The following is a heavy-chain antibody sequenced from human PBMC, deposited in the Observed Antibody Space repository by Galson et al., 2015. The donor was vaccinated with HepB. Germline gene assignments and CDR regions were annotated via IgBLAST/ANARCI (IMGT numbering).Heavy chain of an antibody. V-gene: IGHV3-23*01. D-gene: IGHD3-22*01. Sequence: SLRLSCAASGFTFSTYAMSWVRQAPGKGLEWVSGLTDGGITSYGDSVKGRFTISRDNSKNQFSLKVTSVTAADTAVYYCAREKYYYETSAYVDYFDYWGQGSLITVSS. J-gene: IGHJ4*02. CDR3: AREKYYYETSAYVDYFDY. CDR1: GFTFSTYA. CDR2: LTDGGIT.